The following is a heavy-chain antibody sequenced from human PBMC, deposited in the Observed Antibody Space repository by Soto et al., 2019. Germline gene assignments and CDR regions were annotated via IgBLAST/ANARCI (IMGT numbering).Heavy chain of an antibody. CDR2: ISYDGSNK. Sequence: QVQLVESGGGVVQPGRSLRLSCAASGFTFSSYGMHWVRQAPGKGLEWVAVISYDGSNKYYAHSVKGRFTSSRDNSKNTLYLQMNSRRAEDMAVYYCANEGIPDDFDIWGQGTMVTFSS. CDR3: ANEGIPDDFDI. J-gene: IGHJ3*02. V-gene: IGHV3-30*18. D-gene: IGHD3-10*01. CDR1: GFTFSSYG.